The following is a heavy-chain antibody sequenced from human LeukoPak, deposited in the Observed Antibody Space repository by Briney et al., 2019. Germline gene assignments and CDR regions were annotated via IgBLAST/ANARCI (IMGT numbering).Heavy chain of an antibody. V-gene: IGHV4-4*02. CDR2: IYHSGST. CDR1: GGSLSSSNW. D-gene: IGHD2-15*01. J-gene: IGHJ5*02. CDR3: ARASSGYCSGGSCPGGNWFDP. Sequence: SGTLSLTCAVSGGSLSSSNWWSWVLQPPGKGLEWIVEIYHSGSTNYNPSLKSRATISVDKSKNQFSLKLSSVTAADTAVYYCARASSGYCSGGSCPGGNWFDPWGQGTLVTVSS.